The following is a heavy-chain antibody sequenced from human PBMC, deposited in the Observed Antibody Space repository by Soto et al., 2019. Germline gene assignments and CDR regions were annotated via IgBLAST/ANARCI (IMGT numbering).Heavy chain of an antibody. J-gene: IGHJ4*02. Sequence: GGSLRLSCAASGFTFSSYAMSWVRQAPGKGLEWVSTISGSGGGIYYADSVKGRFTISRDNSKNTPDLQMNSLRAEDTAVYYCAKRNLVVRPPFDYWGQGTLVTVSS. V-gene: IGHV3-23*01. CDR1: GFTFSSYA. D-gene: IGHD2-15*01. CDR3: AKRNLVVRPPFDY. CDR2: ISGSGGGI.